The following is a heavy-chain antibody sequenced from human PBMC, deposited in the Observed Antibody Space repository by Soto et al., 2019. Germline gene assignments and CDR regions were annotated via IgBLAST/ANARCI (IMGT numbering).Heavy chain of an antibody. V-gene: IGHV4-59*01. D-gene: IGHD3-22*01. J-gene: IGHJ4*02. CDR1: GGSISVYY. CDR2: VYDNGRP. CDR3: AHSTIVVVQDY. Sequence: SETLSITCTISGGSISVYYWSWIRQSPRQGLEWIGYVYDNGRPYYSPSLKSRLTITKDTSKNQVVLTMTNMDPVDTATYDCAHSTIVVVQDYWGQGTLVTVSS.